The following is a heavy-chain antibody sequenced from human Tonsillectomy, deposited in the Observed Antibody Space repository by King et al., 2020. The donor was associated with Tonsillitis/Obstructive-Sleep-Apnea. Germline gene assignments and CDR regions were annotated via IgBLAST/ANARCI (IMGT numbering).Heavy chain of an antibody. CDR2: IYAGGSI. CDR3: ARFLSTPRLQELSAFDR. CDR1: GFTVSSSY. D-gene: IGHD1-7*01. Sequence: VQLVESGGGLIQPGGSLRLSCAASGFTVSSSYMSWVRQAPGKGLEWLSAIYAGGSIYYADSVKGRFTISTDSSKNTVYLQMNRLRVEDTVVYYCARFLSTPRLQELSAFDRWGQGTLVTVSS. J-gene: IGHJ4*02. V-gene: IGHV3-53*01.